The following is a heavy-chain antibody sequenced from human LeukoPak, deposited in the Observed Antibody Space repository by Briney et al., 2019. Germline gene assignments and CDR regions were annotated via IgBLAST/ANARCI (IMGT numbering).Heavy chain of an antibody. D-gene: IGHD6-6*01. Sequence: SETLSLTCTVSGGSISSGSYYWSWIRQPAGKGLEWIGRIYTSGSTNYNPSLKSRVTISVDTSKNQFSLKLSSVTAADTAVYYCARVRYSSSSPHAFDIWGQGTMVTVSS. CDR3: ARVRYSSSSPHAFDI. CDR1: GGSISSGSYY. J-gene: IGHJ3*02. V-gene: IGHV4-61*02. CDR2: IYTSGST.